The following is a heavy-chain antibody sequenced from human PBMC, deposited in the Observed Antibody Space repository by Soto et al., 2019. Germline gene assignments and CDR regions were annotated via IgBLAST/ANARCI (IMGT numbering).Heavy chain of an antibody. D-gene: IGHD4-17*01. Sequence: EAQLVDSGGGLVKPGESLTLSCEVSGLSFRDAWLTWVRQAPGKGLEWVGHSRGGGGTADYAAPVQGRFRISRDLSKNTMYLQMNSLQPEDTGFDYCTWMNTVTSVYNWGRGTLVTVSS. CDR1: GLSFRDAW. CDR3: TWMNTVTSVYN. J-gene: IGHJ4*02. CDR2: SRGGGGTA. V-gene: IGHV3-15*01.